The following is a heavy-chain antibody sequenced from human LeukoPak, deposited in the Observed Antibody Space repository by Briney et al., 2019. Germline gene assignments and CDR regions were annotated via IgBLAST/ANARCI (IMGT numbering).Heavy chain of an antibody. V-gene: IGHV3-53*04. CDR3: ARRDYGGNVYNGMTV. CDR2: IYSDGST. D-gene: IGHD4-23*01. J-gene: IGHJ6*02. Sequence: TGGSLRLSCAASGFTVSSNYMCWVRQAPGKGLEWLPVIYSDGSTYYADSVKGRFAISRHNSRNTVFLQMNSLTAEDTAVYYCARRDYGGNVYNGMTVWGQGTTVTVSS. CDR1: GFTVSSNY.